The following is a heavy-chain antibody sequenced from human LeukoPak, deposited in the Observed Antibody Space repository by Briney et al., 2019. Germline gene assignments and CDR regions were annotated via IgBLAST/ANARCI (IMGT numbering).Heavy chain of an antibody. D-gene: IGHD1-26*01. V-gene: IGHV4-61*01. CDR3: ARMGYSGSYYKGRPDAFDI. J-gene: IGHJ3*02. Sequence: SETLSLTCTVSGGSISSSSYYWSWIRQPPGKGLEWIGYIYYSGSTNYNPSLKSRVTISVDTSKNQFSLKLSSVTAADTAVYYCARMGYSGSYYKGRPDAFDIWGQGTMVTVSS. CDR2: IYYSGST. CDR1: GGSISSSSYY.